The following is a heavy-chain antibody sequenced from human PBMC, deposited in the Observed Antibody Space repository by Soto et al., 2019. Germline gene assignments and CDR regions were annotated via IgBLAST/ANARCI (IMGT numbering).Heavy chain of an antibody. CDR1: GFTFSTYS. Sequence: EVQLVESGGALEQPGGSPRLSCAASGFTFSTYSMNWVRQAPGKGLEWVSYISSSSTTIYYADSVKGRFTISRDNAKNSLYLQMSSLRDEDTAVYYCARPVPRHDAFDIWGQGTMVTVSS. D-gene: IGHD6-6*01. J-gene: IGHJ3*02. CDR3: ARPVPRHDAFDI. V-gene: IGHV3-48*02. CDR2: ISSSSTTI.